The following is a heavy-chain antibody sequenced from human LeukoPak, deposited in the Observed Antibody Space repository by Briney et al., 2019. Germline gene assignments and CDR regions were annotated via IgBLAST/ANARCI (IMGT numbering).Heavy chain of an antibody. CDR2: IYYSGST. CDR3: ARRMRNYYDSSGDAWFDP. V-gene: IGHV4-39*01. D-gene: IGHD3-22*01. CDR1: GGSISSSSYY. J-gene: IGHJ5*02. Sequence: PSETLSLTCTVSGGSISSSSYYWGWIRQPPGKGLEWIGSIYYSGSTYYNPSLKSRVTISVDTSKNQFSLKLSSVTAADTAVYYCARRMRNYYDSSGDAWFDPWGQGTLVTVSS.